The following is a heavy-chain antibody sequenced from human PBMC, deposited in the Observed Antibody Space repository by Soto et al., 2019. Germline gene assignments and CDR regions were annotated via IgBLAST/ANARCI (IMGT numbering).Heavy chain of an antibody. D-gene: IGHD6-13*01. CDR2: VYSSGST. Sequence: SETLSLTCTVSGGSISSNYWTWIRQPPGKGLEWIGYVYSSGSTNYNPSLKSRVTISEDTSKSQFSLKVNSMTAADTAVYYCARYRREAVAGYTLDNWGQGILVTVSS. CDR3: ARYRREAVAGYTLDN. V-gene: IGHV4-59*01. CDR1: GGSISSNY. J-gene: IGHJ4*02.